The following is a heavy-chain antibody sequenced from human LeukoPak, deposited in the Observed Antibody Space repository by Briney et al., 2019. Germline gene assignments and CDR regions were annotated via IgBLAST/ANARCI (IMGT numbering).Heavy chain of an antibody. CDR3: ASLIPTAKYCSSTSCYSNWFDP. CDR1: GGSISNYY. D-gene: IGHD2-2*01. J-gene: IGHJ5*02. CDR2: IYYSGST. Sequence: SETLSLTCTVSGGSISNYYWSWIRQPPGKGLEWIGYIYYSGSTIYNPSLKSRVTISVDKSKNQFSLKLSSVTAADTAVYYCASLIPTAKYCSSTSCYSNWFDPWGQGTLVTVSS. V-gene: IGHV4-59*12.